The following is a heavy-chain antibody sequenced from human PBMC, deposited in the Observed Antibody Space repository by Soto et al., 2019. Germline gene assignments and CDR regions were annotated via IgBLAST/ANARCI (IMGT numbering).Heavy chain of an antibody. V-gene: IGHV4-59*01. CDR1: GGSISSYY. J-gene: IGHJ4*02. CDR2: IYNSGNT. Sequence: QVQLQESGPGLVKPSETLSLTCTVSGGSISSYYWNWIRQPPGKGLEWLGYIYNSGNTNYNRTLRSRATISVDTSMNPFSLKLTSVTAADTAVYYCAAPRRYCGQGTLVTVSS. CDR3: AAPRRY.